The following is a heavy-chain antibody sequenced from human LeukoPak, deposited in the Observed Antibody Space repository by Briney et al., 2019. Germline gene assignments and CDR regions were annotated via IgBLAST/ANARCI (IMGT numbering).Heavy chain of an antibody. D-gene: IGHD1-26*01. CDR1: GFTFSSYS. CDR2: ISGDGGTT. J-gene: IGHJ4*02. Sequence: GGSLRLSCAASGFTFSSYSMNWVRQAPGKGLEWVSLISGDGGTTSYADSVKGRFTISRDNSENSLNLQMKSLRSEDTALYYCAKARRSGTHYSDFDFWGRGTLVTVSS. CDR3: AKARRSGTHYSDFDF. V-gene: IGHV3-43*02.